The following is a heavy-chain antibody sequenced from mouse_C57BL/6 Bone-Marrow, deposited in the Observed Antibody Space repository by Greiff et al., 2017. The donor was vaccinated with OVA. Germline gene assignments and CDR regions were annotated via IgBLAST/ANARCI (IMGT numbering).Heavy chain of an antibody. D-gene: IGHD2-4*01. CDR2: IYPGDGDT. CDR3: ARTDYDYDGVFDY. CDR1: GYAFSSSW. Sequence: QVQLKESGPELVKPGASVKISCKASGYAFSSSWMNWVKQRPGKGLEWIGRIYPGDGDTNYNGKFKGKATLTADKSSSTAYMQLSSLTSEDSAVYFCARTDYDYDGVFDYWGQGTTLTVAS. V-gene: IGHV1-82*01. J-gene: IGHJ2*01.